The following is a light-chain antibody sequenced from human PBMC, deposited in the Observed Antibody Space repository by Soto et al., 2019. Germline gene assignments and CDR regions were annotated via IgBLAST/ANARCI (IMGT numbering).Light chain of an antibody. V-gene: IGLV1-44*01. CDR3: AAWDDSRYWV. Sequence: QSALTQPPAASGTPGQRVTIFCAGRSSNIGSHTVNWYQQLPGTAPKLLIYSNNQRPSGVPDRCTGSKSGTSASLAISGLESEDEADYYCAAWDDSRYWVFGGGTKLAVL. CDR2: SNN. CDR1: SSNIGSHT. J-gene: IGLJ3*02.